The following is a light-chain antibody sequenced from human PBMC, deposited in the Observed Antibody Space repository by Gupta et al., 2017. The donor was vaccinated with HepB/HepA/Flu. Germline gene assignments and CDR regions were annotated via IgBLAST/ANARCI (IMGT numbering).Light chain of an antibody. CDR3: SSYTSSSTLV. Sequence: QSALTHPASVSGSPGQSLTISCTGTSSDVGGYNYVSWYQQHPGKAPKLMIDDVSNRPSGVSNRFSGSNSGNTASLTISGLQAEDEADYYCSSYTSSSTLVFGGGTKLTVL. J-gene: IGLJ2*01. CDR1: SSDVGGYNY. V-gene: IGLV2-14*03. CDR2: DVS.